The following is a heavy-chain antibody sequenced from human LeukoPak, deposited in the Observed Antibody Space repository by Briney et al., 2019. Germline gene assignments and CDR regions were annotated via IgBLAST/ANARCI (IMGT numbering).Heavy chain of an antibody. J-gene: IGHJ4*02. CDR3: ARDSRYSGPPY. D-gene: IGHD5-12*01. Sequence: ASVKVSCKASGYTFTSYDINWVRQATGQGLEWMGWMNPNSGNANYAQKFQGRVTITADKSTSTAYMELSSLRSEDTAVYYCARDSRYSGPPYWGQGTLVTVSS. V-gene: IGHV1-8*01. CDR1: GYTFTSYD. CDR2: MNPNSGNA.